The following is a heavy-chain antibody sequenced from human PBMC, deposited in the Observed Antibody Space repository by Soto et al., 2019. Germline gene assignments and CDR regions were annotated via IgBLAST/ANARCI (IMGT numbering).Heavy chain of an antibody. J-gene: IGHJ4*02. CDR2: IYHSGST. D-gene: IGHD3-10*01. V-gene: IGHV4-30-2*01. CDR3: ARDQYGSGSYYN. Sequence: PSETLSLTCAVSGGSISSGGYSWSWIRQPPGKGPEWIGYIYHSGSTYYNPSLKSRVTISVDRSKNQFSLKLSSVTAADTAVYYCARDQYGSGSYYNWGQGTLVTVS. CDR1: GGSISSGGYS.